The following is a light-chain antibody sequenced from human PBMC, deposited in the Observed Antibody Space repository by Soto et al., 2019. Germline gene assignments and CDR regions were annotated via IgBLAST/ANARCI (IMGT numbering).Light chain of an antibody. CDR1: QSISIY. CDR3: QQDYDIPST. J-gene: IGKJ2*01. CDR2: AAS. Sequence: IQMTQSPPSLSASVGDRVTITCRASQSISIYLVWYQQRPGQAPKLLIYAASSLHTGVPSTFTGSGSGTDFTLTINSLQPEDFATYFCQQDYDIPSTFGQGTKLEI. V-gene: IGKV1-6*01.